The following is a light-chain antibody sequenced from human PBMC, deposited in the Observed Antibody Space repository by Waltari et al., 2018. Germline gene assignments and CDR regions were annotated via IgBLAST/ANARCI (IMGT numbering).Light chain of an antibody. CDR2: AAS. V-gene: IGKV1-17*03. J-gene: IGKJ2*01. CDR3: LQHNSYPPT. CDR1: QGISNY. Sequence: DIQMTPSPSAMSASVGERVTITGRASQGISNYLAWFQQKPGKVPNRLIYAASSLQSGVPSRFSGSGSGTEFTLTISSLQPEDFATYYCLQHNSYPPTFGQGTKLEIK.